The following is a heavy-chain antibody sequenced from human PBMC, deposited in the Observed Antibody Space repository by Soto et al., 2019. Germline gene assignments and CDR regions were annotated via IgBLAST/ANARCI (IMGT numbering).Heavy chain of an antibody. CDR1: DRSFRGYH. J-gene: IGHJ4*02. V-gene: IGHV4-34*01. D-gene: IGHD3-22*01. CDR3: ARAAVDYYDSSGRIDY. Sequence: SETQSLTGAVYDRSFRGYHLSLIRQPPGKGLEWIGEINHSGSTNYNPSFKSRVTISVDTSKNQFSLKLSSVTAADTAVYYCARAAVDYYDSSGRIDYWGQGTLVTISS. CDR2: INHSGST.